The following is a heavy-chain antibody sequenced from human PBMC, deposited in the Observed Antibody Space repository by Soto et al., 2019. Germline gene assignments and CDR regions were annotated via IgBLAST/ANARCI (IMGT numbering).Heavy chain of an antibody. Sequence: VQLLESGGDLVQPGGSLRLSCAASGFTFSGYPMNWVRQAPGKGLEWVSGINGGGGATSYADSVKGRFTISRDNSKNTLHLHMSRLTAEDTAMYFCARKSIDSCNDFYFDYWGQGTLVTVSS. D-gene: IGHD5-12*01. CDR3: ARKSIDSCNDFYFDY. CDR2: INGGGGAT. CDR1: GFTFSGYP. V-gene: IGHV3-23*01. J-gene: IGHJ4*02.